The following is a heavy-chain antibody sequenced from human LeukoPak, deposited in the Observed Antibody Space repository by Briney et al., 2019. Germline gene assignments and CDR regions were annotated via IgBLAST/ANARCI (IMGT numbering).Heavy chain of an antibody. J-gene: IGHJ5*02. CDR2: ISGFNGHT. CDR3: ARTEYGDYGWFDP. V-gene: IGHV1-18*04. D-gene: IGHD4-17*01. CDR1: GYTFSNYG. Sequence: ASVKVSCKASGYTFSNYGMSWVRQAPGHGLEWMGWISGFNGHTKYSQKSQGRVTMTTDTSTSTAYMELRSLRSDDTAVYYCARTEYGDYGWFDPWGQGTLVTVSS.